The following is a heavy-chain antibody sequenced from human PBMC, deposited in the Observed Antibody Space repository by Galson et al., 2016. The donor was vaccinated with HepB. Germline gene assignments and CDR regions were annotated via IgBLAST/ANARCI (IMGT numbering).Heavy chain of an antibody. CDR2: IDPSDSYT. CDR3: ARHANPLYCSGGSCYNYYGMDV. V-gene: IGHV5-10-1*01. CDR1: GYSFTNYW. Sequence: QSGAEVKKPGESLRISCKGSGYSFTNYWISWVRQMPGKGLEWMGRIDPSDSYTNYSTSFQGHVTISTDKSISTAYLQWSILKAWDTAMYYCARHANPLYCSGGSCYNYYGMDVWGQGTTVTVSS. D-gene: IGHD2-15*01. J-gene: IGHJ6*02.